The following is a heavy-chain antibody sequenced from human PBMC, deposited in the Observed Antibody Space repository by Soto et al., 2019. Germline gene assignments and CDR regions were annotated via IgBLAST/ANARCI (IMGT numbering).Heavy chain of an antibody. J-gene: IGHJ5*02. D-gene: IGHD2-2*01. V-gene: IGHV1-18*01. Sequence: ASVKVSYKTSRYTFSSYGITWVRQAPGQPLEWLGWISLYSDGTNYAQKFQGRVSMTTDTSTTTAYMELRSLRSDDTAVYYCARVVPGAEAWFGPWGQGTLVTVSS. CDR1: RYTFSSYG. CDR3: ARVVPGAEAWFGP. CDR2: ISLYSDGT.